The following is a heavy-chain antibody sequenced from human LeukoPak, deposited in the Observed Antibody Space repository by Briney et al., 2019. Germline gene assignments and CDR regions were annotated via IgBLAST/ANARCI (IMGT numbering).Heavy chain of an antibody. J-gene: IGHJ4*02. V-gene: IGHV4-59*08. Sequence: KPSETLSLTCTVSGGSISSYYWSWIRQPPGKGLEWIGYIYYSGSTYYNPSLKSRVTISVDTSKNQFSLKLNSVTAADTAVYYFARHGSEGGATHLDYWGQGTLVTVSS. CDR1: GGSISSYY. D-gene: IGHD1-26*01. CDR3: ARHGSEGGATHLDY. CDR2: IYYSGST.